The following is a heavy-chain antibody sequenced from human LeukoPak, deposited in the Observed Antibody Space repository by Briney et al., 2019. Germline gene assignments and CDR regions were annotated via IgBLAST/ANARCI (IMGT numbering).Heavy chain of an antibody. CDR1: GFTFSSYG. V-gene: IGHV3-30*18. Sequence: GGSLRLSCAASGFTFSSYGMHWVRQAPGKGLEWVAVISYDGSNKYYSDSVKGRFTISRDNSKNTLYLQMNSLRAEDTAVYYCAKAPREHSYAYVPFDYWGQGTLVTVSS. CDR2: ISYDGSNK. J-gene: IGHJ4*02. D-gene: IGHD5-18*01. CDR3: AKAPREHSYAYVPFDY.